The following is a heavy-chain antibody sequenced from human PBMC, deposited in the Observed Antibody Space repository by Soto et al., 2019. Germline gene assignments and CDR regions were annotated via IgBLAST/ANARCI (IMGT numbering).Heavy chain of an antibody. CDR1: GGSIISSHYY. Sequence: SETLSLTCTVSGGSIISSHYYWGWIRQPPGKGLEWIGNIYYSGSAHYNPSLRSRVTISADTSNNQFSLKMNSVTAADTAVYYCASLVTMVRGVRIAWFDSWGQGILVTV. D-gene: IGHD3-10*01. CDR3: ASLVTMVRGVRIAWFDS. CDR2: IYYSGSA. J-gene: IGHJ5*01. V-gene: IGHV4-39*01.